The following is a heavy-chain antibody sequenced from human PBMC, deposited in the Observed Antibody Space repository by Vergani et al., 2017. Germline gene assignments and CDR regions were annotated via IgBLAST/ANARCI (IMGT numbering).Heavy chain of an antibody. D-gene: IGHD3-16*01. CDR3: AKHFRGWGIDY. V-gene: IGHV3-30*02. Sequence: QVQLVESGGGVVQRGGSLRLSCATSGFTLSNYDMQWIRQGPGKGLEFVAFIQFDGSNQDYADSVKGRFTLSRDFSKNTLYLQMNSLRTEDTAPYYCAKHFRGWGIDYWGQGTQVIVSS. CDR1: GFTLSNYD. J-gene: IGHJ4*02. CDR2: IQFDGSNQ.